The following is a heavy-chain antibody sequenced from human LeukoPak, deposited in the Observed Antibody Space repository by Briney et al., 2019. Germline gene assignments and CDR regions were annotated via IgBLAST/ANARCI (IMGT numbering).Heavy chain of an antibody. CDR2: IIPILGIA. CDR1: GGTFSSYA. V-gene: IGHV1-69*04. CDR3: ARIYDYVWGSYRPSGYLDY. D-gene: IGHD3-16*02. J-gene: IGHJ4*02. Sequence: GASVKVSCKASGGTFSSYAISWVRPAPGQGLAWMGRIIPILGIANYAQKFQGRVTITADKSTSTAYMELSSLRSEDPAVYYCARIYDYVWGSYRPSGYLDYWGQGTLVTVSS.